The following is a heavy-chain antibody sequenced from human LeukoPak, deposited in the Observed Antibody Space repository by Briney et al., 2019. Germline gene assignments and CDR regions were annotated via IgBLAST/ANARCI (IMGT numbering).Heavy chain of an antibody. Sequence: SETLSLTCAVYGGSFSGYYWSWIRQPPGKGLEWIGEINHSGGTNYNPSLKSRVTISVDTSKNQFSLKLSSVTAADTAVYYCARVRITIFGVVIIPDSWFDPWGQGTLVTVSS. CDR2: INHSGGT. J-gene: IGHJ5*02. CDR3: ARVRITIFGVVIIPDSWFDP. D-gene: IGHD3-3*01. V-gene: IGHV4-34*01. CDR1: GGSFSGYY.